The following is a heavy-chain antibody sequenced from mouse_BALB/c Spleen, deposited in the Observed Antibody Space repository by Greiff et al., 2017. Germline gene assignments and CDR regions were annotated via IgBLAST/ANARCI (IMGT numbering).Heavy chain of an antibody. D-gene: IGHD1-2*01. CDR3: TREHYYGYDRYDGARYAMDY. Sequence: EVQLVESGGGLVKPGGSLKLSCAASGFTFSSYTMSWVRQTPEKRLEWVATISSGGSYTYYPDSVKCRFTISRDNAKNTLYLQMSSLKSEDTAMYYCTREHYYGYDRYDGARYAMDYWGQGTSVTVSS. J-gene: IGHJ4*01. CDR1: GFTFSSYT. V-gene: IGHV5-6-4*01. CDR2: ISSGGSYT.